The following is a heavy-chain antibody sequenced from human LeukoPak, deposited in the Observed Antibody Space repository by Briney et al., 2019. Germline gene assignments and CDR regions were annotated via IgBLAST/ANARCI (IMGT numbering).Heavy chain of an antibody. CDR3: AKSIFGVVGDAFDI. V-gene: IGHV3-30*18. J-gene: IGHJ3*02. CDR2: ISYDGSNK. CDR1: GFTFSSYG. D-gene: IGHD3-3*01. Sequence: GGSLRLSCAASGFTFSSYGMHWVRQAPGKGLEWVAVISYDGSNKYYADSVKGRFTISRDNSKNTLYLQMNSLRAEDTAVYYCAKSIFGVVGDAFDIWGQGTMVTVSS.